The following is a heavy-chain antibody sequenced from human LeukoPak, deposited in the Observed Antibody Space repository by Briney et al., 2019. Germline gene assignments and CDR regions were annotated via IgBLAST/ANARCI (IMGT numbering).Heavy chain of an antibody. J-gene: IGHJ3*02. Sequence: GRSLRLSCAASGFTFDDYAMHWVRQAPGKALEWVSSISWNSGSIGYADSVKGRFTISRDNSKNTLYLQMNSLRAEDTAVYYCAKDHYFDWLSTDAFDIRGQGTMVTVSS. CDR2: ISWNSGSI. D-gene: IGHD3-9*01. CDR3: AKDHYFDWLSTDAFDI. V-gene: IGHV3-9*01. CDR1: GFTFDDYA.